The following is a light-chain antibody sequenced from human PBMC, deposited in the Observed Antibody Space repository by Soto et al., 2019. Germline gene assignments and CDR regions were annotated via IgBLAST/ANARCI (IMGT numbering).Light chain of an antibody. J-gene: IGLJ2*01. CDR3: SSYAGSNARG. CDR1: SSDVGGYNY. Sequence: QSALTQPPSASGSPGQSVTISCTGTSSDVGGYNYVSWYQQHPGKAPKLMIYEVSKRPSGVPDRFSGSKSGNTASLTVSGLQAEDEADYYCSSYAGSNARGFGGGTKLTVL. V-gene: IGLV2-8*01. CDR2: EVS.